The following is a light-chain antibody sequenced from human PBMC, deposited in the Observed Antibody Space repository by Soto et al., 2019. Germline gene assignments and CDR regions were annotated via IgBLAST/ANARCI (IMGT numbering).Light chain of an antibody. CDR3: QQYNDWPLS. J-gene: IGKJ4*01. V-gene: IGKV3-15*01. CDR2: GAS. Sequence: EIVMTQSPATLSVSPGGGATLSCRASQGVSSNLAWYQQKPGQAPRLLIYGASTRATGIPARFSGSGSGTEFTLTISSLQSEDFAVYYCQQYNDWPLSFGGGTKVEIK. CDR1: QGVSSN.